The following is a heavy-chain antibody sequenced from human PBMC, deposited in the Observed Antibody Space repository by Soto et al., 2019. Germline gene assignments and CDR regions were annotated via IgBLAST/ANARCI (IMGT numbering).Heavy chain of an antibody. V-gene: IGHV3-7*03. CDR3: ARVRANDYEIDY. D-gene: IGHD4-17*01. CDR1: GFMFGSYW. CDR2: IKRDGSEK. Sequence: EVPLVESGGGLVQPGGSLRLSCAASGFMFGSYWMTWVRHAPGKGLQWVANIKRDGSEKYYVDSVKGRFTISRDNADNLVFLDMNSLRVDDTATYYCARVRANDYEIDYWGQGALVTVSS. J-gene: IGHJ4*02.